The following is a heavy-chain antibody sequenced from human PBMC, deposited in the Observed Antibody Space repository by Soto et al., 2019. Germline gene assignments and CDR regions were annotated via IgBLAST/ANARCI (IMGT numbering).Heavy chain of an antibody. D-gene: IGHD3-22*01. CDR2: ISAYNGNT. Sequence: ASVKVSCKASGYTFTSYGISWVRQAPGQGLEWMGWISAYNGNTNYAQKLQGRVTMTTDTSTSTAYMELRSLRSDDTAVYYCARDLLDYYDSSGYYWTDPTHFDYWGQGTLVTVSS. V-gene: IGHV1-18*01. CDR3: ARDLLDYYDSSGYYWTDPTHFDY. CDR1: GYTFTSYG. J-gene: IGHJ4*02.